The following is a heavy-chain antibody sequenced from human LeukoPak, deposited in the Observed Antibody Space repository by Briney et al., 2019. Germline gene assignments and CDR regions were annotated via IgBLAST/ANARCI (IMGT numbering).Heavy chain of an antibody. CDR3: AREGVATIALDC. J-gene: IGHJ4*02. CDR2: ISSSSSYI. CDR1: GFTFSSYS. D-gene: IGHD5-12*01. Sequence: GGSLRLSCAASGFTFSSYSMNWVRQAPGKGLEWVSSISSSSSYIYYADSVKGRFTISRDNAKNSLYLQMNSLRAEDTAVYYCAREGVATIALDCWGQGTLVTVSS. V-gene: IGHV3-21*01.